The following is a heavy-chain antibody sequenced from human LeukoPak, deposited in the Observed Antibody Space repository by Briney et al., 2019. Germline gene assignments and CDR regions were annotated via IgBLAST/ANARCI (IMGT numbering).Heavy chain of an antibody. CDR2: INHSGST. J-gene: IGHJ4*02. CDR1: GGAFSGYY. V-gene: IGHV4-34*01. D-gene: IGHD6-19*01. CDR3: ARAVRQWLVRIDY. Sequence: KPSETLSLTCAVYGGAFSGYYWGWVPQPPGKGVEGIGEINHSGSTNYNPSLKSRVTISVDTSKNQFSLKLSSVTAADTAVYYCARAVRQWLVRIDYWGQGTLVTVSS.